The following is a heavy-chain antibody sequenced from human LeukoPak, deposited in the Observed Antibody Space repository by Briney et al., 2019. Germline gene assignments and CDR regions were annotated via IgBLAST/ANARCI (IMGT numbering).Heavy chain of an antibody. CDR1: GFTFSDAW. D-gene: IGHD3-10*01. V-gene: IGHV3-15*01. J-gene: IGHJ6*02. CDR2: IKSKTDGGTT. CDR3: TRERGYYGLDV. Sequence: GGSLRLSSAASGFTFSDAWMSWVRQAPGKGLEWVGRIKSKTDGGTTDYAAPVKGRFTISRDDSKNTLFLQMNRLKTEDTAVFYCTRERGYYGLDVWGQGTTVTVSS.